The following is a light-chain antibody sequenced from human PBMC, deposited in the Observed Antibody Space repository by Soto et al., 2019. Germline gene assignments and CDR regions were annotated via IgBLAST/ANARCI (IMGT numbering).Light chain of an antibody. Sequence: QSVLTQPASVSGSPGQSITISCTGTSSDVGSYNLVSWYQQHPGKAPKLMIYEGSKRPSGVSNRFSGSKSGNTASLTISGLQAEDEADYYCNSYTRSTKYVFGTGTKVTVL. CDR2: EGS. CDR1: SSDVGSYNL. CDR3: NSYTRSTKYV. J-gene: IGLJ1*01. V-gene: IGLV2-14*02.